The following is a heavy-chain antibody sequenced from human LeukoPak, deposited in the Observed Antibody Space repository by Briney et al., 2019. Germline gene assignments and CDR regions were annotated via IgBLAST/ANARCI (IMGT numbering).Heavy chain of an antibody. CDR2: ISAYNGNA. CDR3: ARDLNTYYYDSSGGYGMDV. CDR1: GYTFTSYG. V-gene: IGHV1-18*01. D-gene: IGHD3-22*01. J-gene: IGHJ6*02. Sequence: ASVKDSCKASGYTFTSYGISWVRQAPGQGRAWMGWISAYNGNANYAQKLQGRVTMTTDTSTSTAYMELRSLRSDDTAVYYCARDLNTYYYDSSGGYGMDVWGQGTTVTVSS.